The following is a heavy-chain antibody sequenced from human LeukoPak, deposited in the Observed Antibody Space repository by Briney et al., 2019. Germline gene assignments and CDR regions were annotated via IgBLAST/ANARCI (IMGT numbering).Heavy chain of an antibody. J-gene: IGHJ3*02. V-gene: IGHV3-48*03. Sequence: PGGSLRLSCAASGFTFSSYDMNWVRQAPGKGLEWVSYISSSGSTIYYADSVKGRFTISRDNAKNSLYLQMNSLRSEDTAVYYCARARWLQILGAFEIWGQGTMVTVSS. CDR2: ISSSGSTI. D-gene: IGHD5-24*01. CDR1: GFTFSSYD. CDR3: ARARWLQILGAFEI.